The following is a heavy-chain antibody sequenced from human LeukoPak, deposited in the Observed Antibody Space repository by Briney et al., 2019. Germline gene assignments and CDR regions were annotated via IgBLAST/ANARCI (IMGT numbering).Heavy chain of an antibody. Sequence: SETLSLTCTVSGGSISTYYWSWIRQPPGKGLEWIAYIYYTGSTNYNPSLKSRLTISVDRSKNQFSLKLSSVTAADTAVYYCARHDYGDYVFDYWGQGTLVTVSS. CDR2: IYYTGST. J-gene: IGHJ4*02. V-gene: IGHV4-59*08. CDR1: GGSISTYY. CDR3: ARHDYGDYVFDY. D-gene: IGHD4-17*01.